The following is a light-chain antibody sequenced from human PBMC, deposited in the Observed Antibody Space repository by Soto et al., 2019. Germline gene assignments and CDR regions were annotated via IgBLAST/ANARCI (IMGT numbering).Light chain of an antibody. Sequence: SVLTQPRSVSWSPGQSVTISCTGTSSDVGGYNYVSWYQEQPGKAPKLMIYDVSKRPSGVPGRFSGSKSGNTASLTISGLQAEDEADYYCCSYAGSYSYVFGTGTKVTVL. V-gene: IGLV2-11*01. J-gene: IGLJ1*01. CDR3: CSYAGSYSYV. CDR2: DVS. CDR1: SSDVGGYNY.